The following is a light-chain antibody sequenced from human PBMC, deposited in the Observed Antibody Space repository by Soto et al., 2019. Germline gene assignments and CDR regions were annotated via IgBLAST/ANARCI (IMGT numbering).Light chain of an antibody. J-gene: IGKJ5*01. V-gene: IGKV1-9*01. CDR1: QGIRNY. CDR3: QQVNNYPIT. CDR2: IAS. Sequence: DIQLTQSPSVLSAAVGDRVTITCRASQGIRNYLAWYQQKPGRAPKLLMYIASILQTGVPSRFSGSQSGTEFTLTISSLQPEDFATYYCQQVNNYPITFGQGTRLEIK.